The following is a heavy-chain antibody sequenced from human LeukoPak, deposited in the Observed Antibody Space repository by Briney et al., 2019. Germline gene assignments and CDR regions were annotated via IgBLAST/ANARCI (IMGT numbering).Heavy chain of an antibody. CDR1: GDSVSGFY. D-gene: IGHD2-8*01. V-gene: IGHV4-59*08. CDR2: IHYSGNS. J-gene: IGHJ5*01. Sequence: SETLSLTCSVSGDSVSGFYWNWIRQSPGTGLEWIGNIHYSGNSNYKPSLKSRVTMSIDTSRNQFFLKLNSVTAADTAVYYCVLAPNSNWFDFWGQGTQVTVSS. CDR3: VLAPNSNWFDF.